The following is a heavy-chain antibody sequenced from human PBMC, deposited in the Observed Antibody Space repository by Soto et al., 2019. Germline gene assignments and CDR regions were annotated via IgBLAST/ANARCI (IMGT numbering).Heavy chain of an antibody. J-gene: IGHJ3*02. D-gene: IGHD6-13*01. V-gene: IGHV4-34*01. CDR2: INHSGST. CDR3: ARERGYSSSWYPLAAFDI. Sequence: QVQLQQWGAGLLKPSETLSLTCAVYGGSFSGYYWSWIRQPPGKGLEWIGEINHSGSTNYNPSLKSRVTISVDTSKNQFSLKLSSVTAADTAVYYCARERGYSSSWYPLAAFDIWGQGTMVTVSS. CDR1: GGSFSGYY.